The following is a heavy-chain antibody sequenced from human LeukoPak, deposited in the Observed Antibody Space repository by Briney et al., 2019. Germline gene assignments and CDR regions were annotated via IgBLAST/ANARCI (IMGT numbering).Heavy chain of an antibody. CDR2: IYHSGST. V-gene: IGHV4-59*12. CDR1: GGSISSYY. CDR3: ARGSSSSWSFDY. Sequence: KPSETLSLTCTVSGGSISSYYWSWIRQPPGKGLEWIGYIYHSGSTYYKPSLKSRVTISVDRSKNQFSLKLSSVTAADTAVYYCARGSSSSWSFDYWGQGTLVTVSS. D-gene: IGHD6-13*01. J-gene: IGHJ4*02.